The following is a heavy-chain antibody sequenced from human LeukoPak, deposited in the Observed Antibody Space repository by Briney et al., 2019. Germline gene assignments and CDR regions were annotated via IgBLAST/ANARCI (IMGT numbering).Heavy chain of an antibody. J-gene: IGHJ6*02. D-gene: IGHD2-2*01. V-gene: IGHV3-21*01. CDR3: ARDLGYCDSTNCGHYYYGMDV. CDR1: GLTFNHYN. CDR2: ISSSGTYI. Sequence: SGGTLRLSSAASGLTFNHYNMNWLRQAQGKGLEWVASISSSGTYIYYADSVKGRFTISRDNAENSLFLQMSSLRAGDTGVYYCARDLGYCDSTNCGHYYYGMDVWGQGTTVTVSS.